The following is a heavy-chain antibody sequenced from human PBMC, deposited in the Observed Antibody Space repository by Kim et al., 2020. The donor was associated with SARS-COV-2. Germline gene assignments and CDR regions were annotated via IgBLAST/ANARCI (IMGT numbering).Heavy chain of an antibody. CDR2: ISSSSSTI. CDR1: GFTLSDYR. V-gene: IGHV3-48*04. CDR3: ARVGGGGQDYYFYAMDV. Sequence: GGSLRLSCAAPGFTLSDYRMNWVRQAPGKGLEWLSYISSSSSTIWYADSVRGRFTISRDNAKNSLYLQMNTLRAEDTAVYYCARVGGGGQDYYFYAMDVWGQGTTVTVSS. J-gene: IGHJ6*02. D-gene: IGHD2-15*01.